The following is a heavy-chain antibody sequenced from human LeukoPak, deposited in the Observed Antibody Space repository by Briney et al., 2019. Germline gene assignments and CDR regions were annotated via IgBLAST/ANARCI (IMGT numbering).Heavy chain of an antibody. V-gene: IGHV4-59*01. J-gene: IGHJ6*02. CDR2: IYYSGST. CDR3: ARGTDSSAYYGMDV. CDR1: GGSISRYY. Sequence: SETLSLTCTVSGGSISRYYWSWIRQPPGKGLEWIGNIYYSGSTNYNPSLKSRVTISVDTSKNQFSLKLSSVTAADTAVYYCARGTDSSAYYGMDVWGQGTTVTVSS. D-gene: IGHD6-19*01.